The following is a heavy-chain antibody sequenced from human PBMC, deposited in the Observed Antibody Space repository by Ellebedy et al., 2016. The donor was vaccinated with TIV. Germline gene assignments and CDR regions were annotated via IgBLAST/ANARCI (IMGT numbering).Heavy chain of an antibody. Sequence: SGTLSLTXTVSDGSINNHYWSWVRQPPGKGLEWIGFSHYTGNSNYNPSIKSRASISVDTPRNQFSLRLTSVTAADTAVYYCGGAVLGTYGIDVWGQGTTVTVSS. CDR3: GGAVLGTYGIDV. V-gene: IGHV4-59*11. D-gene: IGHD1-7*01. CDR2: SHYTGNS. CDR1: DGSINNHY. J-gene: IGHJ6*02.